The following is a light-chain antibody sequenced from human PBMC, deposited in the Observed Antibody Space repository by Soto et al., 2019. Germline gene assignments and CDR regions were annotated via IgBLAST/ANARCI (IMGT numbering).Light chain of an antibody. CDR3: QQYNSWPPIT. CDR2: GAS. J-gene: IGKJ5*01. Sequence: EVVMTQSPATLSVSPGERATLSCRASESVSSNLAWYQQRPGQAPRLVIYGASTSATVIPARFSGGGSGKEFNLTISNLQSEDFAVYYCQQYNSWPPITFGQGTRLEIK. V-gene: IGKV3-15*01. CDR1: ESVSSN.